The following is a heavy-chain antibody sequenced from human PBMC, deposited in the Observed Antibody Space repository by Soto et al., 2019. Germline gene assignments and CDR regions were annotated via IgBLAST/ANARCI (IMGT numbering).Heavy chain of an antibody. J-gene: IGHJ6*02. V-gene: IGHV1-69*13. Sequence: GASVKVSCKASGGTFSSYAISWVRQAPGQGLEWMGGIIPIFGTANYAQKFQGRVTITADESTSTAYMELSSLRSEDTAVYYCARDLNFCSSTSCGNYYYYGMDVWGQGTTVTVPS. CDR2: IIPIFGTA. CDR3: ARDLNFCSSTSCGNYYYYGMDV. CDR1: GGTFSSYA. D-gene: IGHD2-2*01.